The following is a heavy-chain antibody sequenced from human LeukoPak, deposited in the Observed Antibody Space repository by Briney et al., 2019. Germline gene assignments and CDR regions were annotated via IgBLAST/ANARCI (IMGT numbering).Heavy chain of an antibody. Sequence: AGGSLRLSCAASGFTFSHYWMHWVRQGLGKGLEWVARCNPDGSDTTYAESVKGRFTISRDNSKNTLYLQMNSLRAEDTAVYYCAKAITWFPFPFDYWGQGTLVTVSS. CDR3: AKAITWFPFPFDY. D-gene: IGHD3-16*01. CDR2: CNPDGSDT. V-gene: IGHV3-74*01. CDR1: GFTFSHYW. J-gene: IGHJ4*02.